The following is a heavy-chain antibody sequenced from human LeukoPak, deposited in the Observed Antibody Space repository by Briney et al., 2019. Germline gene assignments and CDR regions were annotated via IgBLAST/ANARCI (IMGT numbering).Heavy chain of an antibody. CDR2: IYYSGST. V-gene: IGHV4-39*01. CDR1: GGSISSSSYY. D-gene: IGHD3-22*01. J-gene: IGHJ4*02. CDR3: AHDSNGNFDY. Sequence: PSETLSLTCTVSGGSISSSSYYWGWIRQPPGKGLEWIGSIYYSGSTYYNPSLKSRVTISVDTSKNQFSLKLSSVTAADTAVYYCAHDSNGNFDYWGQGTLVTVSS.